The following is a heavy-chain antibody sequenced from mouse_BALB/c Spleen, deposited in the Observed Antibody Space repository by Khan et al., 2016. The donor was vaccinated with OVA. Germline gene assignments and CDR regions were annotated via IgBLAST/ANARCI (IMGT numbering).Heavy chain of an antibody. Sequence: EVQLQESGPELVKPGASVKMSCKASGYTFTSYVMHWVKQKPGLGLEWIGYIYPFNDDTKYNEKFKGKATLTSDKSSSTAYLELSSLTSEDSAVYSCAQVGNYYVSFAYWGQGTLVTVSA. V-gene: IGHV1S136*01. CDR2: IYPFNDDT. J-gene: IGHJ3*01. CDR1: GYTFTSYV. CDR3: AQVGNYYVSFAY. D-gene: IGHD1-1*01.